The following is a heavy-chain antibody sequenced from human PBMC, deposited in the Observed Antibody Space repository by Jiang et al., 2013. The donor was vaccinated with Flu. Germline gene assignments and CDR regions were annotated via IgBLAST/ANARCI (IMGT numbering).Heavy chain of an antibody. J-gene: IGHJ4*02. CDR1: GGSISSSSYY. CDR3: ARTYYYDSSVRV. Sequence: LLKPSETLSLTCTVSGGSISSSSYYWGWIRQPPGKGLEWIGSIYYSGSTYYNPSLKSRVTISVDTSKNQFSLKLSSVTAADTAVYYCARTYYYDSSVRVWGQGTLVTVSS. V-gene: IGHV4-39*01. D-gene: IGHD3-22*01. CDR2: IYYSGST.